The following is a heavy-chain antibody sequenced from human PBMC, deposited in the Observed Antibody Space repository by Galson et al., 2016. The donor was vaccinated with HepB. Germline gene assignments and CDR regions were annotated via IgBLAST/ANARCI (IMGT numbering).Heavy chain of an antibody. D-gene: IGHD6-25*01. CDR1: GFTFSGYW. J-gene: IGHJ4*02. V-gene: IGHV3-7*01. Sequence: SLRLSCAASGFTFSGYWMTWVRQAPGKGLEWVANIKQDGSEKNYVDSVKGRFTISRDNAKNLVYLKMNSLRAEDTAMYYCASAPAATESDYWGQGTLVTVSP. CDR2: IKQDGSEK. CDR3: ASAPAATESDY.